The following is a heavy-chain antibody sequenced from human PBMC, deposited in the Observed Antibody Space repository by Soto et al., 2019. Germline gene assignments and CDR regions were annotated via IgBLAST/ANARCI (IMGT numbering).Heavy chain of an antibody. CDR2: ISAYNGKA. D-gene: IGHD3-16*01. CDR1: GYTFTSYG. Sequence: ASVKVSCKASGYTFTSYGISWVRQAPGQGLEWMGWISAYNGKANYAQKFQGRVTMTADKSTSTAYMELRSLGSEDTAVYYCASDQAGGDFDYWGQGTLVTVSS. J-gene: IGHJ4*02. V-gene: IGHV1-18*01. CDR3: ASDQAGGDFDY.